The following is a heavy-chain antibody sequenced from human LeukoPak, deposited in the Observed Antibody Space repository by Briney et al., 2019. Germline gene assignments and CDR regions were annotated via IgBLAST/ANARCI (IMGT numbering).Heavy chain of an antibody. J-gene: IGHJ6*03. CDR1: GGSFSGYY. CDR2: INHSGST. Sequence: PSETLSLTCAVYGGSFSGYYWSWIRQPPGKGLEWIGEINHSGSTNYNPSLKSRVTISVDTSKNQFSLKLSSVTAADTAVYYCARGPNYYGSGSWHYYYYYMDVWGKGTTVTISS. V-gene: IGHV4-34*01. CDR3: ARGPNYYGSGSWHYYYYYMDV. D-gene: IGHD3-10*01.